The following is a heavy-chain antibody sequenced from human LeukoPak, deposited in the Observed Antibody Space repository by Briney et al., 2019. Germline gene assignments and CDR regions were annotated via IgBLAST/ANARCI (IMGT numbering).Heavy chain of an antibody. CDR2: MNPNSGNT. Sequence: ASVKVSCKASGYTFTSYDINWVRQATGQGLEWMGWMNPNSGNTGYAQKLHGRVTMTTDTSTSTAYMELRSLTSDDTAVYYCAAYSSGWYGRDYWGQGTLVTVSS. D-gene: IGHD6-19*01. CDR1: GYTFTSYD. J-gene: IGHJ4*02. V-gene: IGHV1-8*01. CDR3: AAYSSGWYGRDY.